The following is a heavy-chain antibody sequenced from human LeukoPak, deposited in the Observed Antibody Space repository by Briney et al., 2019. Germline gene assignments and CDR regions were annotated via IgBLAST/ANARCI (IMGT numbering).Heavy chain of an antibody. CDR2: MNPNSGNT. J-gene: IGHJ4*02. Sequence: ASVKVSCKASGYTFTSYDINWVRQATGQGLEWMGWMNPNSGNTGYAQKFQGRVTITRNTSISTAYRELSSLRSEDTAVYYCARGLKGYCSSTSCPYRNDYWGQGTLVTVSS. CDR3: ARGLKGYCSSTSCPYRNDY. CDR1: GYTFTSYD. V-gene: IGHV1-8*03. D-gene: IGHD2-2*01.